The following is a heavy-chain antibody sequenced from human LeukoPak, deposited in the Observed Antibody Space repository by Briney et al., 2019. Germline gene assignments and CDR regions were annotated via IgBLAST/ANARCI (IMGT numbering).Heavy chain of an antibody. Sequence: SETLSLTCAVYGGSFSGYYWSWIRQPPGKGLEWIGEINHSGSTNYNPSLKSRVTISVDTSKNQFSLKLSSVTAADTAVYYCARLKYYDFWSGYYTTRVPYFDYWGQGTLVSVSS. CDR2: INHSGST. D-gene: IGHD3-3*01. V-gene: IGHV4-34*01. CDR1: GGSFSGYY. J-gene: IGHJ4*02. CDR3: ARLKYYDFWSGYYTTRVPYFDY.